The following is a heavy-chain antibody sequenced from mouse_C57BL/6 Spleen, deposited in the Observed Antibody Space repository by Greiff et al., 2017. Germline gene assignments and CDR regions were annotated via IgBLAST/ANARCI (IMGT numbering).Heavy chain of an antibody. CDR2: ISDGGSYT. CDR1: GFTFSSYA. D-gene: IGHD2-10*02. J-gene: IGHJ2*01. Sequence: EVQRVESGGGLVKPGGSLKLSCAASGFTFSSYAMSWVRQTPEKRLEWVATISDGGSYTYYPDNVKGRFTISRDNAKNNLYLQMSHLKSEDTAMYYCARRRYGNFLDYWGQGTTLTVSS. CDR3: ARRRYGNFLDY. V-gene: IGHV5-4*01.